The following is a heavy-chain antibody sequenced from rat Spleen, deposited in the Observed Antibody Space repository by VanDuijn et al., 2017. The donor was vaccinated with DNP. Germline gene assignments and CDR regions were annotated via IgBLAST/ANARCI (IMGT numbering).Heavy chain of an antibody. CDR2: ISTSGGST. J-gene: IGHJ4*01. D-gene: IGHD1-6*01. CDR3: TTWGLHTTDHYYAMDA. V-gene: IGHV5-27*01. CDR1: GFTFSNYG. Sequence: EVQLVESGGGLVQPGGSLKLSCAASGFTFSNYGMAWVRQAPKKGLEWVATISTSGGSTYYRDSVKGRFTISRDNAKSTLYLQMDSLRSEDTATYYCTTWGLHTTDHYYAMDAWGQGTSVTVSS.